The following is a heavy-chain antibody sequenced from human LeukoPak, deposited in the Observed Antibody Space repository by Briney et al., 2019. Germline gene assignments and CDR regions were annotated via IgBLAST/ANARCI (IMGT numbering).Heavy chain of an antibody. CDR3: ARTRNGRQYYYGSGSYYYFDY. CDR2: IYYSGST. V-gene: IGHV4-31*03. Sequence: SQTLSLTCTVSGGSISSGGYYWSWIRQHPGKGLEWIGYIYYSGSTYYNPSLKSRVTISVDTSKNQFSLKLSSVTAADTAVYYRARTRNGRQYYYGSGSYYYFDYWGQGTLVTVSS. D-gene: IGHD3-10*01. CDR1: GGSISSGGYY. J-gene: IGHJ4*02.